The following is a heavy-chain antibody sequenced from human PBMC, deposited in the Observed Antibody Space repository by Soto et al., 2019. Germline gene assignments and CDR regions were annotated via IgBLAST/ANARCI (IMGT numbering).Heavy chain of an antibody. CDR2: IWYDGSNK. Sequence: QVQLVESGGGVVQPGRSLRLSCAASGFTFSSYGMHWVRQAPGKGLEWVAVIWYDGSNKYYADSVKGRFTISRDNSKYTLYLQMNSLMAEGTAVYYCARDGYCSGGSCYSVPVFDYWGQGTLVTVSS. J-gene: IGHJ4*02. CDR1: GFTFSSYG. V-gene: IGHV3-33*01. CDR3: ARDGYCSGGSCYSVPVFDY. D-gene: IGHD2-15*01.